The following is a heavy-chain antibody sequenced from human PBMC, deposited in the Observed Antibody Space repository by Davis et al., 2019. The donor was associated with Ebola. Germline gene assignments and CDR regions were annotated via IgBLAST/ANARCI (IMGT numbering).Heavy chain of an antibody. CDR1: GFTVSSNY. J-gene: IGHJ5*02. D-gene: IGHD3-22*01. CDR2: IYSGGST. CDR3: ARDLEDYYDSSGHMGNWFDP. V-gene: IGHV3-53*01. Sequence: GESLKISCAASGFTVSSNYMSWVRQAPGKGLEWVSVIYSGGSTYYADSVKGRFTISRDNSKNTLYLQMNSLRAEDTAVYYCARDLEDYYDSSGHMGNWFDPWGQGTLVTVSS.